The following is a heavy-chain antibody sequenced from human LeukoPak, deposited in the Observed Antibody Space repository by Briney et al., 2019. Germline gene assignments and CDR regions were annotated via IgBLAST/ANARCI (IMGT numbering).Heavy chain of an antibody. D-gene: IGHD3-3*01. Sequence: LPGGSLRLSCAASGFTFRSYSMNWVRQAPGKGLEWVSYISSDSRTIYYADSVKGRFTISRDNAKNSLYLQTDSLRAEDTAIYYCARLADDLLSAEYWGQGTLVTVSS. CDR1: GFTFRSYS. CDR3: ARLADDLLSAEY. J-gene: IGHJ4*02. V-gene: IGHV3-48*01. CDR2: ISSDSRTI.